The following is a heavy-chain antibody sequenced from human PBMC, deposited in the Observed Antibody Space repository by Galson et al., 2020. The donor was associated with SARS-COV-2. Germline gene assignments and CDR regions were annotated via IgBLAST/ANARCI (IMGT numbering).Heavy chain of an antibody. J-gene: IGHJ6*03. CDR1: GGSINSYY. D-gene: IGHD2-2*02. CDR2: IYYSGST. V-gene: IGHV4-59*12. Sequence: SETLSLTCTVSGGSINSYYWSWIRQPPGKGLEWIGYIYYSGSTNYNPSLKNRGIISVDTSKNQFSLRLRSVTAADTAVYYCARGRRGVVPSPVLGLGPFYSYFYMDVWGKGTTVTVSS. CDR3: ARGRRGVVPSPVLGLGPFYSYFYMDV.